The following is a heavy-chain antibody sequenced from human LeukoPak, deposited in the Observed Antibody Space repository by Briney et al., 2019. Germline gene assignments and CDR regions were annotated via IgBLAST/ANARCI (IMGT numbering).Heavy chain of an antibody. CDR3: ARDRHRYRGTNGDGDAFDI. J-gene: IGHJ3*02. D-gene: IGHD1-7*01. Sequence: GGSLRLSCAASRFTFRNYGMHWVRQAPGKGLEWLTLISYDGSNQFYADSVKGRFTMSRDNSKNTLDLQMNSLRADDTAVYFCARDRHRYRGTNGDGDAFDIWGQGTMVTVTS. V-gene: IGHV3-30*03. CDR2: ISYDGSNQ. CDR1: RFTFRNYG.